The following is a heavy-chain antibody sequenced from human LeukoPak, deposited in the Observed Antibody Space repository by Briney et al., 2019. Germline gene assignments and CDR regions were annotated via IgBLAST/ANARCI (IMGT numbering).Heavy chain of an antibody. V-gene: IGHV3-53*01. CDR3: AREIREISRNWFDP. Sequence: PGGSLRLSCTASGFTFSSYSMNWVRQAPGKVLEWVSVIYSGGSTYYADSVKGRFTISRDNSKNTLNLQMNSLRAEDTAVYYCAREIREISRNWFDPWGQGTLVTVSS. CDR2: IYSGGST. CDR1: GFTFSSYS. D-gene: IGHD2/OR15-2a*01. J-gene: IGHJ5*02.